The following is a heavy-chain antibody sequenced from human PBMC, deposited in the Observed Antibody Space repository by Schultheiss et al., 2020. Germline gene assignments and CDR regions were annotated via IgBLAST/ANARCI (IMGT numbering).Heavy chain of an antibody. CDR2: IWYDGSNK. CDR3: ARDSRPPAIFDP. V-gene: IGHV3-33*01. J-gene: IGHJ5*02. D-gene: IGHD3-3*01. Sequence: GESLKISCAASGFTFSSYGMHWVRQAPGKGLEWVAVIWYDGSNKYYADSVKGRFTISRDNSKNTLYLQMNSLRAEDTAVYYCARDSRPPAIFDPWGQGTLVTVSS. CDR1: GFTFSSYG.